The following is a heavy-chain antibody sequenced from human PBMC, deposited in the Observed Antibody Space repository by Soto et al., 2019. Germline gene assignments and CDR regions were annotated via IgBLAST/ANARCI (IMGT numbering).Heavy chain of an antibody. CDR3: ASSIAARYYFDY. J-gene: IGHJ4*02. Sequence: EVQLVETGGGLIQPGGSLRLSCAASGFTVSSNYMSWVRQAPGKGLEWVSVIYSGGSTYSADSVKGRFTISRDNSKNTLYLQMNSLRAEDTAVYYCASSIAARYYFDYWGQGTLVTVSS. CDR1: GFTVSSNY. D-gene: IGHD6-6*01. V-gene: IGHV3-53*02. CDR2: IYSGGST.